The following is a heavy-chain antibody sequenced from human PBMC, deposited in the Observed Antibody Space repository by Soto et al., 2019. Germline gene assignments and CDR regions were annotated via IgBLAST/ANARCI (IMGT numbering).Heavy chain of an antibody. CDR1: GGTFSSYA. J-gene: IGHJ6*02. Sequence: VASVKVSCKASGGTFSSYAISWVRQAPGQGLEWMGGIIPIFGTANYAQKFQGRVTITADESTSTAYMELSSLRSEDTAVYYCARDYSGSRTHYYYYGMDVWGQGTTVTVSS. V-gene: IGHV1-69*13. D-gene: IGHD3-10*01. CDR3: ARDYSGSRTHYYYYGMDV. CDR2: IIPIFGTA.